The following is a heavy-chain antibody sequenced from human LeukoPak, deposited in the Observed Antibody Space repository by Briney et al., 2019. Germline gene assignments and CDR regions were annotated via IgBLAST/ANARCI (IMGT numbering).Heavy chain of an antibody. CDR3: ASEGIAAAGTFDY. D-gene: IGHD6-13*01. Sequence: PSETLSLTCSVSGGSISSGAYYWSWIRQSAGKGLEWIGRIYTSGSTNYNPSLKSRVTISVDTSKNQFSLKLTSVTAADTAVYYCASEGIAAAGTFDYWGQGTLVTVSS. CDR2: IYTSGST. J-gene: IGHJ4*02. V-gene: IGHV4-61*02. CDR1: GGSISSGAYY.